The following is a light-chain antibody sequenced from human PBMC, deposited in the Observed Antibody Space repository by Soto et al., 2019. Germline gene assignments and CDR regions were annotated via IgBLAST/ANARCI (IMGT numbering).Light chain of an antibody. CDR3: GADHVSGSNFGRV. Sequence: QSVLTQPPSASASLGASVTLTCTLSSGYSNYKVDWYQQRPGKGPRFVMRVGTGGIVGSKGDGIPDRFSVLVSDLNRYLTIKNIQEEDESDCRCGADHVSGSNFGRVFGGGTKLTVL. CDR2: VGTGGIVG. J-gene: IGLJ2*01. CDR1: SGYSNYK. V-gene: IGLV9-49*01.